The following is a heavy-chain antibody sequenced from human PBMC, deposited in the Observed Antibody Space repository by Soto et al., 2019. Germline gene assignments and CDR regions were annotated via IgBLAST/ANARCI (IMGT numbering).Heavy chain of an antibody. Sequence: EVQLLESGGGLVQPGGSLRLSCVGSGFPFSNYAMTWVSQAPGKGLEWVSVISGSGNNTYQADAVKGRFTISRDNSKNSLYLQMSSLRAKDSAVYFCAAVTFPFLEWVARYYYDYWGQGPLVTVSS. CDR1: GFPFSNYA. CDR2: ISGSGNNT. J-gene: IGHJ4*02. D-gene: IGHD3-3*02. CDR3: AAVTFPFLEWVARYYYDY. V-gene: IGHV3-23*01.